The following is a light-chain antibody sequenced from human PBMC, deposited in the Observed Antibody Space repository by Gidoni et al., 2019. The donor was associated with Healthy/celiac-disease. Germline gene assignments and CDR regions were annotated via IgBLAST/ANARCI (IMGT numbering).Light chain of an antibody. CDR3: QQYGSSPPLT. CDR2: GAS. V-gene: IGKV3-20*01. J-gene: IGKJ4*01. Sequence: EIVLTQPPGTLSLSPGERATLSCRASQSVSSSYLAWYQQKPSQAPRLLIYGASSRATGIPDRFSGSGSGTDFPLTISRLEPEDFAVYYCQQYGSSPPLTCGGGTKVEIK. CDR1: QSVSSSY.